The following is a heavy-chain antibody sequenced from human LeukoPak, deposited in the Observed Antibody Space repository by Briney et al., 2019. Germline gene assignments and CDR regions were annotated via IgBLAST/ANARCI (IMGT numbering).Heavy chain of an antibody. V-gene: IGHV1-69*13. D-gene: IGHD5-18*01. CDR2: IIPIFGTA. CDR3: ARDRGIQLWYFDY. CDR1: GGTLSSYA. J-gene: IGHJ4*02. Sequence: GASVKVSCKASGGTLSSYAISWVRQAPGQGLEWMGGIIPIFGTANYAQKFQGRVTITADESTSTAYMELSSLRSEDTAVYYYARDRGIQLWYFDYWGQGTLVTVSS.